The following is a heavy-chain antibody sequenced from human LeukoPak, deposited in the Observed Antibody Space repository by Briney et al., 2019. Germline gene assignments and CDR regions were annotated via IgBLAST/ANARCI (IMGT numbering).Heavy chain of an antibody. J-gene: IGHJ6*02. D-gene: IGHD4-17*01. CDR1: GYTFTGYY. CDR3: ARDRTTVTTGYYGMDV. CDR2: INPNTGVT. Sequence: GASVKVSCKASGYTFTGYYMHWGRQAPGQGLEWMGWINPNTGVTNYAQKFQGRVTLTRDTSIITAYMELTRLRSDDTAMYYCARDRTTVTTGYYGMDVWGQGTTLTVSS. V-gene: IGHV1-2*02.